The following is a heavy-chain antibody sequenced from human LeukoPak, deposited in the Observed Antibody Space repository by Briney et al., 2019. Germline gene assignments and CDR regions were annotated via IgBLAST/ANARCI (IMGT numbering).Heavy chain of an antibody. Sequence: GGSLRLSCAASGFTVSSNYMSGVRQAPGKGLEWVSVIYSGGSTYYADSVKGRFTISRDNSKNTLYLQMNSLRAEDTAVYYCAGSSYGENWFDPWGQGTLVTVSS. J-gene: IGHJ5*02. CDR2: IYSGGST. D-gene: IGHD5-18*01. V-gene: IGHV3-53*01. CDR3: AGSSYGENWFDP. CDR1: GFTVSSNY.